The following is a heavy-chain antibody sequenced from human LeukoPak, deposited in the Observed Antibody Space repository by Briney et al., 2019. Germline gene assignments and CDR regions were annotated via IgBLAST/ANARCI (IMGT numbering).Heavy chain of an antibody. V-gene: IGHV3-30*02. CDR2: IRYDGSNK. J-gene: IGHJ3*02. Sequence: GGSLRLSCAASGFTFSSYGMHWVRQAPGKGLEWVAFIRYDGSNKYYADSVKGRFTISRDNSKNTLYLQMNSLRAEDTAVYYCAREQSIASPNAFDIWGQGTMVTVSS. D-gene: IGHD6-6*01. CDR3: AREQSIASPNAFDI. CDR1: GFTFSSYG.